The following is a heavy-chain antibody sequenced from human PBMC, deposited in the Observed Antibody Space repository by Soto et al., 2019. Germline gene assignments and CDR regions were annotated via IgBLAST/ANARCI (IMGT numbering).Heavy chain of an antibody. D-gene: IGHD5-12*01. J-gene: IGHJ4*02. CDR2: IHYSGST. V-gene: IGHV4-59*08. CDR1: GGSISSYY. Sequence: SETLSLTCTVSGGSISSYYWSWIRQPPGKGLEWIGYIHYSGSTNYNPSLKRRVTISVDTSKNQFSLRLSSVTAADTAVYYCARVQSGYDFAYWGQGTLVTVSS. CDR3: ARVQSGYDFAY.